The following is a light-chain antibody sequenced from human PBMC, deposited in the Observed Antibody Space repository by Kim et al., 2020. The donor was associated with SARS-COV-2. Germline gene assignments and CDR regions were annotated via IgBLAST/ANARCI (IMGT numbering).Light chain of an antibody. J-gene: IGKJ2*03. CDR2: DAS. CDR3: QQRSNWPPGYS. CDR1: QSVSSY. Sequence: SPRERATLSCRASQSVSSYLAWYQQKPGQAPRLLIYDASNRATGIPARFSGSGSGTDFTLTISSLEPEDFAVYYCQQRSNWPPGYSFGQGTKLEI. V-gene: IGKV3-11*01.